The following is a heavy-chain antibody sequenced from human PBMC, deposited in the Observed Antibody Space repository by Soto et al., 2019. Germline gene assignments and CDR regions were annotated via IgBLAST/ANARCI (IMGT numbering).Heavy chain of an antibody. D-gene: IGHD3-16*02. Sequence: QVQLVQSGAEVKKPGSSVKVSCKASGGTFSSYAISWVRQAPGQGLEWMGGIIPIFGTANYAQKFQGRVTITADESTSTAYMELSSLRSEDTGVYYSARDQDSSIVIKLLDYFGMDVWGQGTTVTVSS. CDR1: GGTFSSYA. CDR2: IIPIFGTA. V-gene: IGHV1-69*12. CDR3: ARDQDSSIVIKLLDYFGMDV. J-gene: IGHJ6*02.